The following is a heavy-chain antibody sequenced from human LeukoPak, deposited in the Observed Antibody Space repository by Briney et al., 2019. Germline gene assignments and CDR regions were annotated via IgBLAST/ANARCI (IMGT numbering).Heavy chain of an antibody. V-gene: IGHV3-48*03. Sequence: GSLSLSCPASGFTFNSYEMNWVRPAPGKGLEWVSYILNSGTTTYYADSVKGRFTISRDNAKKSLYLQMNSLRAEDTGVYYCARDPPDYWGQGILVTVSS. J-gene: IGHJ4*02. CDR1: GFTFNSYE. CDR2: ILNSGTTT. CDR3: ARDPPDY.